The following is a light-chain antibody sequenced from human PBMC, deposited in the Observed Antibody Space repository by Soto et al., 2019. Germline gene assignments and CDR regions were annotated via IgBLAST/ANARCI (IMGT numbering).Light chain of an antibody. CDR2: EDD. J-gene: IGLJ1*01. V-gene: IGLV2-23*01. CDR1: NSDIGSFHL. CDR3: CSYVGTPTPR. Sequence: QSALTQPDSVSGSPGQSITISCTGTNSDIGSFHLVSWYQQHPGKAPKLMIYEDDMRPSGVSNRCSGSKSGNTASLTISGLHAEDEADYYCCSYVGTPTPRFGSGTEVTVL.